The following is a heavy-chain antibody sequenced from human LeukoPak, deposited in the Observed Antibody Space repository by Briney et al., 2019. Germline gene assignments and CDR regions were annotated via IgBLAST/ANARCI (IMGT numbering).Heavy chain of an antibody. CDR3: ARDTRRYCSGGSCYGWFDP. J-gene: IGHJ5*02. V-gene: IGHV3-74*01. CDR1: GFTFSSNW. D-gene: IGHD2-15*01. CDR2: INEDGSTT. Sequence: GGSLRLSCAASGFTFSSNWMHWVRQAPGKGLVWVPRINEDGSTTNYADSVKGRFTISRDNAKNSLYLQMNSLRAEDTAVYYCARDTRRYCSGGSCYGWFDPWGQGTLVTVSS.